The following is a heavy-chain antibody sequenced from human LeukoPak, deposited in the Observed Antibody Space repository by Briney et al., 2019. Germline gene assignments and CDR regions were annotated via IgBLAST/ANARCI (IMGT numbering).Heavy chain of an antibody. CDR1: GYTFTGYY. V-gene: IGHV1-2*02. CDR3: ATRDFWSGYLSGGDAFDI. CDR2: INPNSGGT. D-gene: IGHD3-3*01. Sequence: ALVKVSCKASGYTFTGYYMHWVRQAPGQGLEWMGWINPNSGGTNYAQKFQGRVTMTRDTSISTAYMELSRLRSDDTAVYYCATRDFWSGYLSGGDAFDIWGQGTMVTVSS. J-gene: IGHJ3*02.